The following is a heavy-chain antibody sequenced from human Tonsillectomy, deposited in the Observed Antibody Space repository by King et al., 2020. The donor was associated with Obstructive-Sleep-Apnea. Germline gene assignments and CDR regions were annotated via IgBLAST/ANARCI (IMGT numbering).Heavy chain of an antibody. Sequence: VQLVQSGAEVKKPGASVKVYCKASGYTFTDYYIHWVRQAPGQGLEWMGWINANSGGTNYAQKFQGWVTMTRDTSISTVYMEMSRLRSDDTAVYYCAREDSGRYYEKGMDVWGQGTTVTVSS. V-gene: IGHV1-2*04. CDR1: GYTFTDYY. J-gene: IGHJ6*02. CDR3: AREDSGRYYEKGMDV. D-gene: IGHD1-26*01. CDR2: INANSGGT.